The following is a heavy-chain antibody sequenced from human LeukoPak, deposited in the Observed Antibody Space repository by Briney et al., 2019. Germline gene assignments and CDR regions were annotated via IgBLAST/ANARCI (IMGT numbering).Heavy chain of an antibody. D-gene: IGHD3-3*01. Sequence: SETMSLTCTVSGDSISSSSYYWGWIRQPPGKGLEWIGSIYYTGSTYYNPSLKSRVTISVDTSKNQFSLKLSSVTAADTAVYYCARQNYDFWSGYFSNWFDPWGQGTLVTVSS. V-gene: IGHV4-39*01. CDR3: ARQNYDFWSGYFSNWFDP. CDR2: IYYTGST. CDR1: GDSISSSSYY. J-gene: IGHJ5*02.